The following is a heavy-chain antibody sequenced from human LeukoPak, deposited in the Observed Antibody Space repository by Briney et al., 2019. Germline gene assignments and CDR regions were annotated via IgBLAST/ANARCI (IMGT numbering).Heavy chain of an antibody. CDR3: ARGYGLGSYYSYFDY. Sequence: SVKVSCKASGGTFSSYAISWVRQAPGQGLEWMGGIIPIFGTANYAQKFQGRVTITADESTSTAYMELSSLRSEDTAVYYCARGYGLGSYYSYFDYWGQGTLVTVSS. V-gene: IGHV1-69*13. CDR1: GGTFSSYA. D-gene: IGHD3-10*01. J-gene: IGHJ4*02. CDR2: IIPIFGTA.